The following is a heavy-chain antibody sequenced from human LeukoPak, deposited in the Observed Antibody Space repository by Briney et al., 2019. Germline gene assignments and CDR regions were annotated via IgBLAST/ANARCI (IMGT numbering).Heavy chain of an antibody. D-gene: IGHD4-11*01. J-gene: IGHJ4*02. V-gene: IGHV4-59*01. CDR3: AGQGRGVYSIANDY. Sequence: SETLSLTCTVSGGSISSYYWSWIRQPPGKGLEWIGYIYYSGSTNYNPSLKSRVTISVDTSKNQFSLKLSSVTAADTAVYYCAGQGRGVYSIANDYWGQGTLVTVSS. CDR2: IYYSGST. CDR1: GGSISSYY.